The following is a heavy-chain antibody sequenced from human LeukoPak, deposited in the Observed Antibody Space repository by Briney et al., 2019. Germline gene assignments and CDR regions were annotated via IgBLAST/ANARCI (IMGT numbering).Heavy chain of an antibody. V-gene: IGHV3-21*01. D-gene: IGHD6-13*01. J-gene: IGHJ4*02. Sequence: PGGSLRLSCAASGFTFSSYSMNWARQAPGKGLEWVSSISSSSSYIYCADSVKGRFTISRDNAKNSLYLQMNSLRAEDTAVYYCARDGRGIAAAGIDYWGQGTLVTVSS. CDR2: ISSSSSYI. CDR1: GFTFSSYS. CDR3: ARDGRGIAAAGIDY.